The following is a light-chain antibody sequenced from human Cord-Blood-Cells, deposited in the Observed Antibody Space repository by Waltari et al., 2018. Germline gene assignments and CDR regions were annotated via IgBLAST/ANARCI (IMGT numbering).Light chain of an antibody. J-gene: IGKJ5*01. CDR2: AAS. CDR3: QQANSFPIT. Sequence: DIQMTQSHSAVSASVGDRLTLTCRASQGISSWLAWYQQKQGKAPKLMIYAASSLQSGVPSRFGGSGSGTDFTLTISSLQPEDFATYYCQQANSFPITFGQGTRLEIK. CDR1: QGISSW. V-gene: IGKV1-12*01.